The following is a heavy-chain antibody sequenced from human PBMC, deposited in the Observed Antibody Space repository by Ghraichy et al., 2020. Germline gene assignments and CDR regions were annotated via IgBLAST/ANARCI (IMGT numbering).Heavy chain of an antibody. CDR2: IWCDGSNE. Sequence: GGSLRLSCAASGFSFSTNGMHWVRQAPGKGLEWVAVIWCDGSNEDYADAVKGRFTISRDNSKDTLYLHMSGLRVEATAVYYCASGLGYYYFAMDVWGQGTTVTVS. CDR3: ASGLGYYYFAMDV. J-gene: IGHJ6*02. D-gene: IGHD5-12*01. CDR1: GFSFSTNG. V-gene: IGHV3-33*01.